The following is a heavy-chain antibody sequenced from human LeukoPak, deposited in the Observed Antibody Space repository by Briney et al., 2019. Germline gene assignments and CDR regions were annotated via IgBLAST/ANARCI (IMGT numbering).Heavy chain of an antibody. J-gene: IGHJ4*02. V-gene: IGHV5-51*01. Sequence: GESLKISCKGSGYSFTSYWIGWVRQMPGKGLEGVGIIYPGDSDTRYSPSFQGQVTISADKSISTPYLQWSSLKASDTAMYYCARQEYSSSYGVYYFDYWGQGTLVTVSS. CDR2: IYPGDSDT. D-gene: IGHD6-6*01. CDR3: ARQEYSSSYGVYYFDY. CDR1: GYSFTSYW.